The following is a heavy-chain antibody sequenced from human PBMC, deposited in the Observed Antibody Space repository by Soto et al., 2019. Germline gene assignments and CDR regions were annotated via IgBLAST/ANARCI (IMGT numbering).Heavy chain of an antibody. J-gene: IGHJ4*02. CDR3: AKDASYGYVPFDY. Sequence: PGESLKISCKGSGYSFTSYWIGWVRQMPGKGLEWMGTIYPGDSETTYSPSFQGRFTISRDNSKNTLYLQMNSLRAEDTAVYYCAKDASYGYVPFDYWGQGTLVTVSS. V-gene: IGHV5-51*01. CDR2: IYPGDSET. CDR1: GYSFTSYW. D-gene: IGHD5-18*01.